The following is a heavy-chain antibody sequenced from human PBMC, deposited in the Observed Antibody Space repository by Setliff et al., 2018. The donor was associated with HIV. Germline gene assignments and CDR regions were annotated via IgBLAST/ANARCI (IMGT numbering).Heavy chain of an antibody. CDR2: INPNVGDT. V-gene: IGHV1-2*06. CDR1: GYKFTGHH. Sequence: ASVKVSCKASGYKFTGHHIQWMRQAPGQGLEWMGRINPNVGDTQYAQKFQGRIIKTRDTSINTVYMELSSLTSDDTALYYCARQDIPTGYYLFDYWGQGTQVTVSS. CDR3: ARQDIPTGYYLFDY. J-gene: IGHJ4*02. D-gene: IGHD3-9*01.